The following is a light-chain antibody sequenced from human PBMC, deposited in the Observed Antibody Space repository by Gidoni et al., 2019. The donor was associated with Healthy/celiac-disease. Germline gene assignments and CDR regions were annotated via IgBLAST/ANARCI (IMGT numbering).Light chain of an antibody. Sequence: QSALTQPASVSGSPGQSITISCTGTSSDVGGYNYVSWYQQHPGKAPKLMIYDVSKRPSGVSNRFSGSKSGNTASLTISGLQAEDEADYYCSSYTSSSTVFGTGTKVTGL. CDR2: DVS. J-gene: IGLJ1*01. CDR3: SSYTSSSTV. CDR1: SSDVGGYNY. V-gene: IGLV2-14*01.